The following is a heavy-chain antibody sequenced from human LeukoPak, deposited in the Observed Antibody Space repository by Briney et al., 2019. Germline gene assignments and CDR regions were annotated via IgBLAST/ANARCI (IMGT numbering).Heavy chain of an antibody. CDR1: GGTFSSYA. Sequence: ASVKVSCKASGGTFSSYAISWVRQATGQGLEWMGWMNPNSGNTGYAQKFQGRVTMTRNTSISTAYMELSSLRSEDTAVYYCARGQGGGNWFDPWGQGTLVTVSS. D-gene: IGHD3-16*01. CDR2: MNPNSGNT. V-gene: IGHV1-8*02. J-gene: IGHJ5*02. CDR3: ARGQGGGNWFDP.